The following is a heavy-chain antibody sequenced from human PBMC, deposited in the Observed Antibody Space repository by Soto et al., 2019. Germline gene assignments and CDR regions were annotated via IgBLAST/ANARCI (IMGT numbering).Heavy chain of an antibody. CDR1: GFSLSNGKMG. J-gene: IGHJ6*03. Sequence: SGPTLVNPTETLTLTCTVSGFSLSNGKMGVSWIRQPPGKALEWLAHIFSNDEKSYRTSLKGRLTISEDTSKSQVVLTMTNVDPVDTATYYCARILFGRSVAGGYFYMDVWGKGTTVTVSS. V-gene: IGHV2-26*01. CDR3: ARILFGRSVAGGYFYMDV. CDR2: IFSNDEK. D-gene: IGHD6-19*01.